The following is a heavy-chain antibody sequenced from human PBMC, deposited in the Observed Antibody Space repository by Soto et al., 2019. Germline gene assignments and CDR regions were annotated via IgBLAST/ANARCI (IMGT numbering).Heavy chain of an antibody. CDR3: AKYGLTPAGYYYYGMDV. CDR2: IKQDGSEK. D-gene: IGHD4-17*01. CDR1: GFTFISYW. V-gene: IGHV3-7*03. Sequence: GGSLRLSCTPSGFTFISYWMTWVRQAPGKGLEWVANIKQDGSEKYYVDSVKGRFTISRDNAKNSLYLQMNSLRAEDTAVYYCAKYGLTPAGYYYYGMDVWGQGTTGTVSS. J-gene: IGHJ6*02.